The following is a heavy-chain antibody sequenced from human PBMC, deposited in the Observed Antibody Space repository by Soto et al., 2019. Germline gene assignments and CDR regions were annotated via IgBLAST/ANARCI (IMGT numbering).Heavy chain of an antibody. CDR2: IYHSGST. CDR3: ARQRPSSGYMDV. Sequence: QVQLQESGPGLVKPSGTLSLTCAVSSGSISSSNWWIWVRQPPGKGLEWIGEIYHSGSTNYNPSLKSRVTISVDKSQNQFSLNLSSVTAADTAVYYCARQRPSSGYMDVWGKGTTVTVSS. D-gene: IGHD1-1*01. CDR1: SGSISSSNW. V-gene: IGHV4-4*02. J-gene: IGHJ6*03.